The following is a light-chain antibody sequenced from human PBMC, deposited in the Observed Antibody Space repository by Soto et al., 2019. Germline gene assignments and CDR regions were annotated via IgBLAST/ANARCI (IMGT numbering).Light chain of an antibody. V-gene: IGKV1-27*01. Sequence: DIQMTQSPSSLSASVGDRVTITCRARQGISNYLAWYQQKPGKVPKLLIYTASTLQSGVPSRFSGSGSGTDFTLTISSLQPEDVATYYCQRHNTGTFGQGTKVEI. CDR3: QRHNTGT. J-gene: IGKJ1*01. CDR1: QGISNY. CDR2: TAS.